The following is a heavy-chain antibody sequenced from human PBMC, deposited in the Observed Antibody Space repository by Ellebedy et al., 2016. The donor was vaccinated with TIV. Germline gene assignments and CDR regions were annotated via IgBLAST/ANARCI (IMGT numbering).Heavy chain of an antibody. D-gene: IGHD6-6*01. CDR1: GFVFSSHS. CDR3: LWSSNWSGGAFNI. Sequence: GESLKISCAASGFVFSSHSMNWGRQAPGKGLEWVAFISSSSSTIKYADSVKGRFTVSRDNAKNSLYLQMDSLRGDDTAVYYCLWSSNWSGGAFNIWGQGTMVTVSS. V-gene: IGHV3-48*04. CDR2: ISSSSSTI. J-gene: IGHJ3*02.